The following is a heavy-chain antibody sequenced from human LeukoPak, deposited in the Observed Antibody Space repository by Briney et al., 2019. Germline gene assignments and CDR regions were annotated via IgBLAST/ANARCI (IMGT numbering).Heavy chain of an antibody. J-gene: IGHJ4*02. V-gene: IGHV1-2*06. CDR2: INPNSGGT. D-gene: IGHD6-19*01. CDR3: ARVAQVRSHIAVAGTGFDY. CDR1: GYTFTGYY. Sequence: ASVKVSCKASGYTFTGYYMHWVRQAPGQGLEWMGRINPNSGGTNYAQKFQGRVTMTRDTSISTAYMELSRLRSDDTAVYYCARVAQVRSHIAVAGTGFDYWGQGTLVTVSS.